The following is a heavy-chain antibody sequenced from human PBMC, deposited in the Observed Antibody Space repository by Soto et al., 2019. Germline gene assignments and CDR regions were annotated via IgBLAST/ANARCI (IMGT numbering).Heavy chain of an antibody. D-gene: IGHD3-10*01. CDR1: GYTFTSYG. J-gene: IGHJ4*02. CDR3: ASMDLYYYGSGSYYRREYYFDY. CDR2: ISAYNGNT. Sequence: ASVKVSCKASGYTFTSYGISWVRQAPGQGLEWMGWISAYNGNTNYAQKLQGRVTMTTDTSTSTAYMELRSLRSDDTAVYYCASMDLYYYGSGSYYRREYYFDYWGQGTLVTVS. V-gene: IGHV1-18*01.